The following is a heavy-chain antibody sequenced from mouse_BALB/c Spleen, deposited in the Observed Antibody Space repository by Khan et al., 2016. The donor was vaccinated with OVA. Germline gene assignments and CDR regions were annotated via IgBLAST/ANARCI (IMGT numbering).Heavy chain of an antibody. CDR3: TDHLTESIAY. CDR1: GFTFSSYS. Sequence: EVQLVESGGDLVKPGGSLKLSCAASGFTFSSYSMSWVRQTPDKRLEWVASISSGGDYTYYPDSVKGRFTIYRDNAKNTLYLQMSDLKSEDTAMYCGTDHLTESIAYWGQGTLVTVSA. D-gene: IGHD4-1*01. V-gene: IGHV5-6*01. CDR2: ISSGGDYT. J-gene: IGHJ3*01.